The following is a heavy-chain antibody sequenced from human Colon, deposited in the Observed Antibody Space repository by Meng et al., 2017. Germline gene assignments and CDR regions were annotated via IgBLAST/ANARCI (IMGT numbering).Heavy chain of an antibody. CDR2: IYYTGTT. D-gene: IGHD6-25*01. CDR1: GGSVTITGYY. Sequence: QVQPQESGPGLGRPSETLSLTCTVSGGSVTITGYYWSWIRQSPGKGLEWIGYIYYTGTTNYNPSLKSRVTISVDTSKNQFSLKLSSVTPADTAVYFCARDNLLTSGSRFCFDYWGQGALVTVSS. V-gene: IGHV4-61*08. J-gene: IGHJ4*02. CDR3: ARDNLLTSGSRFCFDY.